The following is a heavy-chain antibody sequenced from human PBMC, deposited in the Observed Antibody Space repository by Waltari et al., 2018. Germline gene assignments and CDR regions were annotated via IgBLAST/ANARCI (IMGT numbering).Heavy chain of an antibody. CDR2: ISSSKSSI. J-gene: IGHJ6*03. CDR3: ARVARRFWSGPYYMDV. D-gene: IGHD3-3*01. Sequence: EVQLVESGGGLVKPGGSLRLSCAASGFTFSSYSMNWVRQAPGKGLEWVSSISSSKSSIYNAGSVKGRLTISRDNAKNSLYLQMNSLRAEDTAVYYCARVARRFWSGPYYMDVWGKGTTVTVSS. V-gene: IGHV3-21*01. CDR1: GFTFSSYS.